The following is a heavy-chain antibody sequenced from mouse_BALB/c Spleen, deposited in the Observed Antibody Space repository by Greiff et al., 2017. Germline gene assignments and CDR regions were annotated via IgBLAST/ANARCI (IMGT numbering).Heavy chain of an antibody. Sequence: DVQLVESGGGLVQPGGSRKLSCAASGFTFSSFGMHWVRQAPEKGLEWVAYISSGSSTIYYADTVKGRFTISRDNPKNTLFLQMTSLRSEDTAMYYCARYGSSYYYYAMDYWGQGTSVTVSS. D-gene: IGHD1-1*01. CDR2: ISSGSSTI. CDR3: ARYGSSYYYYAMDY. J-gene: IGHJ4*01. V-gene: IGHV5-17*02. CDR1: GFTFSSFG.